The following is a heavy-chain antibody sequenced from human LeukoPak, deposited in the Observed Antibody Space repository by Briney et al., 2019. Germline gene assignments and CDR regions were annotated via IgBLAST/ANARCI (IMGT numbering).Heavy chain of an antibody. CDR3: ARDLCGSTSCYLKS. CDR1: GFTFSSYW. D-gene: IGHD2-2*01. V-gene: IGHV3-7*01. J-gene: IGHJ5*02. Sequence: GGSLRLSCAASGFTFSSYWMTWVRQAPGKGLEWVANINQDGSEKYYVDSVKGRFTISRDNAKSSVYLQMNRLSAEDTAIYYCARDLCGSTSCYLKSWGQGTLVTVSS. CDR2: INQDGSEK.